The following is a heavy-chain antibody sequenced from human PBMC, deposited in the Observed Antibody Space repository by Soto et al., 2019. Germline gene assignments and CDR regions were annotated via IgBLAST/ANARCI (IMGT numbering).Heavy chain of an antibody. CDR2: INVDNGDT. Sequence: ASVKVSCKASGYSFRSDGIQWVRQAPGQSLEWMGWINVDNGDTKYSQNFQDGVTIIRDTSASEVYMELSSLRTEDTAVYYCARVGLKYLRWFDPWGQGSLVTVSS. CDR3: ARVGLKYLRWFDP. J-gene: IGHJ5*02. D-gene: IGHD6-6*01. V-gene: IGHV1-3*01. CDR1: GYSFRSDG.